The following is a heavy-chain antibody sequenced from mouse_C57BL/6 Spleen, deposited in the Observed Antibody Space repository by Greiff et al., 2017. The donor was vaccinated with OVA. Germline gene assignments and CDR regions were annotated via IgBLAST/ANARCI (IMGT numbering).Heavy chain of an antibody. CDR2: IYPGDGDT. CDR1: GYAFSSYW. V-gene: IGHV1-80*01. J-gene: IGHJ1*03. CDR3: ARGTITTVVDWYFDV. Sequence: VQLQQSGAELVKPGASVKISCKASGYAFSSYWMNWVKQRPGKGLEWIGQIYPGDGDTNYNGKFKGKATLTADKSSSTAYMQLSSLTSEDSAVCFCARGTITTVVDWYFDVWGTGTTVTVSS. D-gene: IGHD1-1*01.